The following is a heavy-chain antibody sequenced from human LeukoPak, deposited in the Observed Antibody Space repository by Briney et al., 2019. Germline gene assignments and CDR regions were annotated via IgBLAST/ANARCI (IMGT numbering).Heavy chain of an antibody. V-gene: IGHV3-30-3*01. D-gene: IGHD2-2*01. CDR2: ISYDGSNK. Sequence: GGSLRLSCAASGFTFGSYDVSWVRQAPGKGLEWVAVISYDGSNKYYADSVKGRFTISRDNSKNTLYLQMNSLRAGDTAVYYCARDHSRVVVPPVWFDPWGQGTLVTVSS. J-gene: IGHJ5*02. CDR3: ARDHSRVVVPPVWFDP. CDR1: GFTFGSYD.